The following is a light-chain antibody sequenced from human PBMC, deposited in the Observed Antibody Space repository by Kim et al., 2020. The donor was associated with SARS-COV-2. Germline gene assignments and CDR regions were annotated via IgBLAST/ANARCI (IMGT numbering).Light chain of an antibody. J-gene: IGKJ1*01. CDR3: QQYGSSSET. CDR2: GAS. V-gene: IGKV3-20*01. CDR1: QSVSSSY. Sequence: SPGERGTLSCRASQSVSSSYLAWYQQKLGQAPRLLIYGASTRAAGIPDRFSGSGSGTDFTLTISRLEPGDFAVYYCQQYGSSSETFGQGTKVDIK.